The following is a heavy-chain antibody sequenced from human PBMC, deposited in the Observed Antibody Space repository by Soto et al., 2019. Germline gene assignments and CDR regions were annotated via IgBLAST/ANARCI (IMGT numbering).Heavy chain of an antibody. CDR1: GGTFSSYA. CDR3: AGRTYKNYSSGWYDDY. D-gene: IGHD6-19*01. V-gene: IGHV1-69*05. CDR2: IIPIFGTA. J-gene: IGHJ4*02. Sequence: QVQLVQSGAEVKKPGSSVKVSCKASGGTFSSYAISWVRQAPGQGLEWMGGIIPIFGTANYAQKFQGRVTITXXEXTIXAYMELSSLRSEDTAVYYCAGRTYKNYSSGWYDDYWGQGTLVTVSS.